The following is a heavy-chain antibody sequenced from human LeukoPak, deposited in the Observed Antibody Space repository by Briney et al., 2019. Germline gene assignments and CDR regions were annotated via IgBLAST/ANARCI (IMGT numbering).Heavy chain of an antibody. CDR1: GYSFTDYY. CDR3: ARADRLDGGPYLIGP. V-gene: IGHV1-2*02. J-gene: IGHJ5*02. D-gene: IGHD2-21*01. Sequence: ASVKVSCKTSGYSFTDYYMHWVRQAPGQGLEWMGWINPNGGGTSSAQKFQGRVTMTRDTSITTVYMEVSWLTSDDTAIYYCARADRLDGGPYLIGPWGQGTLVTVSS. CDR2: INPNGGGT.